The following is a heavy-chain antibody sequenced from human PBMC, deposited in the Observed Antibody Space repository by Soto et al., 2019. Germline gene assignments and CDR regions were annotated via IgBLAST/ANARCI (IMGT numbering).Heavy chain of an antibody. V-gene: IGHV4-59*01. Sequence: NPSETLSLTCSVSGGSIIGYYWSWIRQPPGKGLEWIGYIYYTGSTNYNPSLKSRVTISVDTSKNQFSLNLSSVTAADTAVYYCARALAVAGFDCWGQGALVTVSS. CDR1: GGSIIGYY. CDR3: ARALAVAGFDC. CDR2: IYYTGST. J-gene: IGHJ4*02. D-gene: IGHD6-19*01.